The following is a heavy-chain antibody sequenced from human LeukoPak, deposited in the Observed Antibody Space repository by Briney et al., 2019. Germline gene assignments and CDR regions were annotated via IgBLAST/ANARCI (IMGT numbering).Heavy chain of an antibody. Sequence: GDSVKVSCKASGYTFTSYGISWVRQAPGQGLEWMGWISAYNGNTNYAQKLQGRVTMTTDTSTSTAYMELRSLRSDDTAVYYCAREGIAAAVTRTPYYYYGMDVWGQGTTVTVSS. CDR1: GYTFTSYG. CDR2: ISAYNGNT. J-gene: IGHJ6*02. V-gene: IGHV1-18*01. CDR3: AREGIAAAVTRTPYYYYGMDV. D-gene: IGHD6-13*01.